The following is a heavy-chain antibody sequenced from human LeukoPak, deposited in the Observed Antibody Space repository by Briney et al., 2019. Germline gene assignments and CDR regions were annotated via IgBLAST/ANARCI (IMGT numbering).Heavy chain of an antibody. V-gene: IGHV3-7*01. J-gene: IGHJ4*02. D-gene: IGHD2-15*01. CDR1: GFTFSGYW. CDR3: ARFGMDAAIDY. CDR2: IKQDASEK. Sequence: GGSLRLSCAASGFTFSGYWMSWVRQAPGKGLEWVATIKQDASEKTYVDSVEGRFTSSRDNAKGSLFLQMDSLRAEDTAVYYCARFGMDAAIDYWGQGTLVTVSS.